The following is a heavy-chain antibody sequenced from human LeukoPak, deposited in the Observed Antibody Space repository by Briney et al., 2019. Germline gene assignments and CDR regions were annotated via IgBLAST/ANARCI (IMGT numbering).Heavy chain of an antibody. CDR3: ARYPRRSTSYYYYYGMDV. CDR2: INSDGGST. Sequence: GGSLRLFCAASGFTFSSYWMHWVRQAPGKGLVWVSRINSDGGSTIYADSVKGRFTISRDNAKNTLYLQMNSLRAEDTAVYYCARYPRRSTSYYYYYGMDVWGQGTTVTVSS. V-gene: IGHV3-74*01. CDR1: GFTFSSYW. D-gene: IGHD2-2*01. J-gene: IGHJ6*02.